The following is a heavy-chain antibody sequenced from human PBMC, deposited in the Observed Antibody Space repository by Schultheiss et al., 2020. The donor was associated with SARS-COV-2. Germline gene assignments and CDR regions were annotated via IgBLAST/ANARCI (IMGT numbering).Heavy chain of an antibody. CDR3: TRGLRGVVVVPAARVPLDY. V-gene: IGHV3-30*04. J-gene: IGHJ4*02. D-gene: IGHD2-2*01. CDR2: ISYDGSNK. CDR1: GFTFSSYA. Sequence: GGFLRFSCAASGFTFSSYAMSWVRQAPGKGLEWVAVISYDGSNKYYADSVKGRFTISRDNSKNTLYLQMNSLRAEDTAVYYCTRGLRGVVVVPAARVPLDYWGQGTLVTVSS.